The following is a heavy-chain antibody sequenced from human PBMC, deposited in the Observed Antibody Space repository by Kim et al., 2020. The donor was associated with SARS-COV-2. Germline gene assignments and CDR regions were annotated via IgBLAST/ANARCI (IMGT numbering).Heavy chain of an antibody. Sequence: GGSLRLSCAASGLTFSSYAMSWVRQAPGKGLEWVSAISGSAANTYYVGSVKGRFTISRDNSKNMVYLQMNSLSAEDTAVYYCAKSVAGLFDYLGQGTLAT. J-gene: IGHJ4*02. D-gene: IGHD6-19*01. CDR3: AKSVAGLFDY. CDR1: GLTFSSYA. CDR2: ISGSAANT. V-gene: IGHV3-23*01.